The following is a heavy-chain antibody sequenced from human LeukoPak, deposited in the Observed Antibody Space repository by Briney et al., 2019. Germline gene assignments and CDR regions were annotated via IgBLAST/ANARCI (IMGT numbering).Heavy chain of an antibody. CDR3: ARGYDFWSGSPPWYYYYGMDV. D-gene: IGHD3-3*01. Sequence: GGSLRLSCAASGFTFSSYSMNWVRQAPGKGLEWVSSISSSSSYIYYADSVKGRFTISRDNSKNTLYLQMNSLRAEDTAVYYCARGYDFWSGSPPWYYYYGMDVWGQGTTVTVSS. J-gene: IGHJ6*02. CDR2: ISSSSSYI. CDR1: GFTFSSYS. V-gene: IGHV3-21*04.